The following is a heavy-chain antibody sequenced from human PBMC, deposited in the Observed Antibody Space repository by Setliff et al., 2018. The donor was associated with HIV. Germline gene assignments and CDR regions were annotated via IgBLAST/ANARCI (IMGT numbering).Heavy chain of an antibody. CDR2: INPNSGGT. D-gene: IGHD5-18*01. V-gene: IGHV1-2*02. Sequence: ASVKVSCKASGYTFTTYYMHWVRQAPGQGLEWMGWINPNSGGTNCAQKLQGRVTITADRSTNTAYMELSSLRSEDTAVYYCVRGDTPMVIWGDYFDYWGQGTLVTVSS. CDR3: VRGDTPMVIWGDYFDY. J-gene: IGHJ4*02. CDR1: GYTFTTYY.